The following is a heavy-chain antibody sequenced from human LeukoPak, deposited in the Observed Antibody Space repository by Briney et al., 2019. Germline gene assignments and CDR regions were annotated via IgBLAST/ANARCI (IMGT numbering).Heavy chain of an antibody. J-gene: IGHJ5*02. CDR2: INGRGDTT. D-gene: IGHD2/OR15-2a*01. Sequence: GGSLRLPCAASGFTFSTYAMSWVRQAPGKGLEWVSAINGRGDTTYYADSVKGRFTISRDTSKSTVFLQMNSLRTEDTAVYYCAKDRVSPGFNLFDPWGQGTLVTVSS. CDR3: AKDRVSPGFNLFDP. CDR1: GFTFSTYA. V-gene: IGHV3-23*01.